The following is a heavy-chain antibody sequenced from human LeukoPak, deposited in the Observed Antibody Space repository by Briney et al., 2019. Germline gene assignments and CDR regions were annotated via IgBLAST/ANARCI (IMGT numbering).Heavy chain of an antibody. CDR3: ARDSSGWYRWFDP. D-gene: IGHD6-19*01. CDR1: GYTFTSYG. CDR2: ISAYNGNT. V-gene: IGHV1-18*01. J-gene: IGHJ5*02. Sequence: ASVKVSCKASGYTFTSYGISWVRQAPGQGLEWMGWISAYNGNTNYAQKFQDRVTMTTDTSTSTACMELRSLRSDDTAVYYCARDSSGWYRWFDPWGQGTLVTVSS.